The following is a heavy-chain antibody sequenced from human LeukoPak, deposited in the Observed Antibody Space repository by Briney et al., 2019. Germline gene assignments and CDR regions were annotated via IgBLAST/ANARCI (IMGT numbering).Heavy chain of an antibody. D-gene: IGHD3-22*01. V-gene: IGHV3-21*01. J-gene: IGHJ4*02. Sequence: GGSLRLSCAASGFTVSSNYMNWVRQAPGKGLEWVSSISGSSSDIYYADSVKGRFTISRDNAKNSLYLQMNSLRAEDTAVYYCARRGYYDSSGYDYWGQGTLVTVSS. CDR3: ARRGYYDSSGYDY. CDR2: ISGSSSDI. CDR1: GFTVSSNY.